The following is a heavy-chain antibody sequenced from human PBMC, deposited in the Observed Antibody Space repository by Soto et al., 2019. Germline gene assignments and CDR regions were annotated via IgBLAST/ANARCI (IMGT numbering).Heavy chain of an antibody. CDR3: AREGSGWFFDY. D-gene: IGHD6-19*01. CDR1: GFTFSSYW. V-gene: IGHV3-7*01. Sequence: GGSLRLSCAASGFTFSSYWMSWVRQAPGKGLEWVASIRQDGGEKYYVDSVKGRFSISRDNAKNSHYLQMISLRAEDTAVYYCAREGSGWFFDYWGQGTLVTVSS. J-gene: IGHJ4*02. CDR2: IRQDGGEK.